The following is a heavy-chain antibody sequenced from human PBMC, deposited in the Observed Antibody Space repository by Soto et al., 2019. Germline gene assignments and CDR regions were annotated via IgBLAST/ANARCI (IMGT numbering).Heavy chain of an antibody. Sequence: QVQLVQSGAEVKKPGASVKVSCKASGYTFTSYGISWVRQAPGQGLEWMGWISAYNGNTNYAQKLQGRVTMTTDTSTTTAYMELRRLRFDDTAVYYCARGGAWELRQVYYYRMDVWGQGTTVTVS. CDR1: GYTFTSYG. D-gene: IGHD1-26*01. CDR3: ARGGAWELRQVYYYRMDV. CDR2: ISAYNGNT. J-gene: IGHJ6*02. V-gene: IGHV1-18*01.